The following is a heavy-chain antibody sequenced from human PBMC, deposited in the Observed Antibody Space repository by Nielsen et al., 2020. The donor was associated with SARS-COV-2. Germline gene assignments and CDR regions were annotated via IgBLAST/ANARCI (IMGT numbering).Heavy chain of an antibody. V-gene: IGHV3-9*01. CDR2: ISWNSGSI. CDR3: AKDISGWYYFDY. CDR1: GFTFDDYA. Sequence: GGSLRLSCAASGFTFDDYAMHWVRQAPGKGLEWVSGISWNSGSIGYADSVKGRFTISRDNAENSLYLQMNSLRAEDTALYYCAKDISGWYYFDYWGQGTLVTVSS. D-gene: IGHD6-19*01. J-gene: IGHJ4*02.